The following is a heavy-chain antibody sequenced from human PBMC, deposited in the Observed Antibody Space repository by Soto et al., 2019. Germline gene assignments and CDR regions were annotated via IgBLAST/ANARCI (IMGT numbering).Heavy chain of an antibody. D-gene: IGHD6-19*01. Sequence: QVQLVQSGAEVKKPGASVKVSCKTSGYTFTGYYIHWIRQAPGQGLEWMGWINPNSGDTNYSQEFQGRVTMSSDTSITTAYVEPTRLRSDDTAVYYCARREQWLENFDYWGQGTLVTVSS. CDR3: ARREQWLENFDY. CDR1: GYTFTGYY. CDR2: INPNSGDT. V-gene: IGHV1-2*02. J-gene: IGHJ4*02.